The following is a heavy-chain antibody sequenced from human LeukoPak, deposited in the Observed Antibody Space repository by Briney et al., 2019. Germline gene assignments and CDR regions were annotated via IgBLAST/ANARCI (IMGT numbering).Heavy chain of an antibody. Sequence: GGSLRLSCAASGFTFSSYAMSWVRQAPGKGLEWVSAISGSGGSTYYADSVKGRFTISRDNSKNTLYLQMNSLKAEDTAVYYCAKDGPYGSGSYPLGYWGQGTLVTVSS. CDR1: GFTFSSYA. D-gene: IGHD3-10*01. V-gene: IGHV3-23*01. J-gene: IGHJ4*02. CDR2: ISGSGGST. CDR3: AKDGPYGSGSYPLGY.